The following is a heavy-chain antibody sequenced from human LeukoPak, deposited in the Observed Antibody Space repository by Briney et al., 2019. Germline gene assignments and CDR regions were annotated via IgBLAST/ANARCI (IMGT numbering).Heavy chain of an antibody. CDR3: ATEFYYDSSGYYPHYFDY. D-gene: IGHD3-22*01. CDR1: GFTFSSSA. CDR2: ICANGDCT. V-gene: IGHV3-23*01. Sequence: GGSLRLSCAASGFTFSSSAMSWVRQAPGKGLEWVSTICANGDCTHYADSVKGRFTISRDNSKNTLYLQMNTLRAEDTAVYYCATEFYYDSSGYYPHYFDYWGQGTLVTVSS. J-gene: IGHJ4*02.